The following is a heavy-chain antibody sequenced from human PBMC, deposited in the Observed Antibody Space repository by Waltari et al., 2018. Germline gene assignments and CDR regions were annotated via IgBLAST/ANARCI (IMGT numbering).Heavy chain of an antibody. V-gene: IGHV3-23*01. D-gene: IGHD5-12*01. CDR1: GFSFGGFA. Sequence: EVQLLESGGGMVQHGGSLRLSCATSGFSFGGFAMNWVRQAPGKGLEWVSGISGSGATTYYADSVRGRFTISRDNSRNTLSLEMNSLRAEDTAVYYCAKAFRGYSGSYFDYWGQGAPVTVSS. J-gene: IGHJ4*02. CDR3: AKAFRGYSGSYFDY. CDR2: ISGSGATT.